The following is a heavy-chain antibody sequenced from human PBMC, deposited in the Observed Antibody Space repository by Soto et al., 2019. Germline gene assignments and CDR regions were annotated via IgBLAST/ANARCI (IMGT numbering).Heavy chain of an antibody. CDR3: ARPRIFSSMAGYFDY. V-gene: IGHV3-30-3*01. CDR2: ISYDGSNK. D-gene: IGHD6-19*01. J-gene: IGHJ4*02. Sequence: QVQLVESGGGVVQPGRSLRLSCAASGFTFSSYAMHWVRQAPGKGLEWVAVISYDGSNKYYADSVKGRFTISRDNSKNTLYLQVNSLRAEDTAVYYSARPRIFSSMAGYFDYSGQGTLVTVSS. CDR1: GFTFSSYA.